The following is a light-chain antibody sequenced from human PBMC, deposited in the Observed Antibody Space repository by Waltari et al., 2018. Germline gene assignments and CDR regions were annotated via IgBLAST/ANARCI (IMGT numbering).Light chain of an antibody. V-gene: IGLV2-11*01. CDR3: CSYAGSYTWV. CDR1: SSDVGGYSH. CDR2: DVT. J-gene: IGLJ2*01. Sequence: QSALTQPRSVSGSPGQSVTISCTGTSSDVGGYSHVSWYQQPPGKAPKPLTYDVTERPSGVPHRFSGSKSVNTASLTISGLQAEDEADYYCCSYAGSYTWVFGGGTKLTVL.